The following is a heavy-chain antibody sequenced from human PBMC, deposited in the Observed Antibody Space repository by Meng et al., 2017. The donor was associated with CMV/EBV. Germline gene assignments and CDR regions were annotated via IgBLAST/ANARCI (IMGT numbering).Heavy chain of an antibody. CDR3: AREGYCGGDCFYDY. J-gene: IGHJ4*02. D-gene: IGHD2-21*02. V-gene: IGHV1-69*12. CDR2: IIPIFGTA. CDR1: GGTFSSYA. Sequence: QVQLVQAGGGVKKPGSSGKGSCKASGGTFSSYAISWVRQAPGQGLEWMGGIIPIFGTANYAQKFQGRVTITADESTSTAYMELSSLRSEDTAVYYCAREGYCGGDCFYDYWGQGTLVTVSS.